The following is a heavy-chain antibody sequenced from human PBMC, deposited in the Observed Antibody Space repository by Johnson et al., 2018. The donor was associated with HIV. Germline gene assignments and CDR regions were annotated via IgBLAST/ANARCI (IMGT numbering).Heavy chain of an antibody. V-gene: IGHV3-30*02. CDR3: AKEQPYYYDNRHAFDI. CDR1: EFTFSTYG. Sequence: HVQLVESGGGVVQPGGSLRLSCAASEFTFSTYGMHWVRQAPGKGLEWVALIRYDGSNKYYADSVKGRFIISRDNSKNTLYLQMNSLRPDDTAVYFCAKEQPYYYDNRHAFDIWCQGTMVTVSS. CDR2: IRYDGSNK. D-gene: IGHD3-22*01. J-gene: IGHJ3*02.